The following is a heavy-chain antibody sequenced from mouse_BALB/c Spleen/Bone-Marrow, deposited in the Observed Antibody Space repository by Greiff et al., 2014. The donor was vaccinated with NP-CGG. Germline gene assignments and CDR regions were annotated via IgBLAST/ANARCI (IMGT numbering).Heavy chain of an antibody. CDR3: TRSPTMITTYSGAMDY. V-gene: IGHV1-5*01. CDR1: GYSFTSYW. CDR2: IYPGNSDT. D-gene: IGHD2-4*01. J-gene: IGHJ4*01. Sequence: DVQLVESGTVLARPGASVKMSCKASGYSFTSYWMHWVKQRPGQGLEWIGAIYPGNSDTSYNQKFKGKAKLTAVSSASTAYMELSSLTNEDSAVYYCTRSPTMITTYSGAMDYWGQGTSVTVS.